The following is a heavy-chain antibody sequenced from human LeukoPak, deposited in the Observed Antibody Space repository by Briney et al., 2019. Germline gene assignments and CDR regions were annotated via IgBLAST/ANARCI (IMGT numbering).Heavy chain of an antibody. Sequence: SETLSLTCIVSGGSISSYYWNWIRQSAGKGLEWIGRIYIGGSTSYNPSLKSRVTMSVDMSKIQFSLNLTSVTAADTAMYYCARGPRMVAMNGYAFDIWGPGTTVIVSS. CDR3: ARGPRMVAMNGYAFDI. CDR2: IYIGGST. CDR1: GGSISSYY. V-gene: IGHV4-4*07. J-gene: IGHJ3*02. D-gene: IGHD2-2*01.